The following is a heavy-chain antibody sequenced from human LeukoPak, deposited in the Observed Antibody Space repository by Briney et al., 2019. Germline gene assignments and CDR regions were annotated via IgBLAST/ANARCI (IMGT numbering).Heavy chain of an antibody. CDR2: IYTSGST. V-gene: IGHV4-61*02. CDR1: GGSISSTSYY. Sequence: SETLSLTCTVSGGSISSTSYYWSWIRQPAGEGLEWIGRIYTSGSTNYNPSLKSRVTISVDTSKNHFSLKLSSVTAADTAVYYCARDRACSSTSCYETGRFDPWGQGTLVTVSS. CDR3: ARDRACSSTSCYETGRFDP. D-gene: IGHD2-2*01. J-gene: IGHJ5*02.